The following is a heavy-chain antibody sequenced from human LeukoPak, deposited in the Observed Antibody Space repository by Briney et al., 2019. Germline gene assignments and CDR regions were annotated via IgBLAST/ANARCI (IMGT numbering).Heavy chain of an antibody. CDR1: GYSFTSYW. D-gene: IGHD1-26*01. V-gene: IGHV5-51*01. CDR2: IYPGDSDT. Sequence: GESLKISCKGSGYSFTSYWIGWVRQMPGKGLEWMGIIYPGDSDTRYSPSFQGQVTISADKSISTAYLQRSSLKASDTAMYYCATQTISSGSYYYYYYMDVWGKGTTVTVSS. J-gene: IGHJ6*03. CDR3: ATQTISSGSYYYYYYMDV.